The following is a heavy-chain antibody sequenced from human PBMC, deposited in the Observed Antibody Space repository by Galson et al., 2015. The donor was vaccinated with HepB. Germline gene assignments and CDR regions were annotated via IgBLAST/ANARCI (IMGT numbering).Heavy chain of an antibody. D-gene: IGHD3-10*01. Sequence: SVKVYCKASGGTLSSYTIDWVRQAPGQGLEWMGRIIPSLGIVNHAQKFQGRLTITADKSITTAYMELSSLTSEDTAVYYCASLYGSGSGFDFWGQGTPVTVSS. CDR2: IIPSLGIV. CDR1: GGTLSSYT. CDR3: ASLYGSGSGFDF. J-gene: IGHJ4*02. V-gene: IGHV1-69*02.